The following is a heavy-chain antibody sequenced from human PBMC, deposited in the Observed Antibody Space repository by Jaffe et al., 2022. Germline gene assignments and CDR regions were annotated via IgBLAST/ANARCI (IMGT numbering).Heavy chain of an antibody. D-gene: IGHD5-12*01. CDR3: ASYMDIVATTGGDY. J-gene: IGHJ4*02. CDR2: IYHSGST. V-gene: IGHV4-38-2*01. CDR1: GYSISSGYY. Sequence: QVQLQESGPGLVKPSETLSLTCAVSGYSISSGYYWGWIRQPPGKGLEWIGSIYHSGSTYYNPSLKSRVTISVDTSKNQFSLKLSSVTAADTAVYYCASYMDIVATTGGDYWGQGTLVTVSS.